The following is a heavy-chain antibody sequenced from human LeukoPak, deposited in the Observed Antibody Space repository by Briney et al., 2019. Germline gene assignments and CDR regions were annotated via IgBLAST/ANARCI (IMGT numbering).Heavy chain of an antibody. CDR2: ITDDSTTM. CDR3: ARERPAAASAFEI. V-gene: IGHV3-48*04. CDR1: GFTFSTYS. Sequence: GGSLRLSCAASGFTFSTYSMNWVRQAPGKGLEWISYITDDSTTMYYADSVKGRFTISRDNTKNSLYLQMNSLRGEDTALYFCARERPAAASAFEIWGQGTRVTVSS. J-gene: IGHJ3*02. D-gene: IGHD6-25*01.